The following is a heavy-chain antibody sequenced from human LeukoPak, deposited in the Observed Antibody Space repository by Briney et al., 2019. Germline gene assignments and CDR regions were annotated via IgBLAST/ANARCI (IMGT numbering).Heavy chain of an antibody. J-gene: IGHJ4*02. V-gene: IGHV3-33*01. CDR3: ARGGRYCSSTSCYYFDY. CDR1: GFAFSSYG. CDR2: IWYDGSNK. Sequence: GGSLRLSCAAYGFAFSSYGMHWVRQAPGKGLEWVAVIWYDGSNKYYADSVKGRFTISRDNSKNTLYLQMNSLRAEDTAVYYCARGGRYCSSTSCYYFDYWGQGTLVTVSS. D-gene: IGHD2-2*01.